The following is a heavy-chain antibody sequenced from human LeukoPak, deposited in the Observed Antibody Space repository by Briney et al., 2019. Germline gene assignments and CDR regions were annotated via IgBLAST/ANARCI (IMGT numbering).Heavy chain of an antibody. Sequence: SETLSLTCTVSGGSISSSSYYWGWIRQPPGKGLEWIGTIYYSGSTYYNPSLKRRVTISVDTSKNQFSLKLNSVTAADTAVYYCARRAVNPVGGYFDYWGQGTLVTVSS. V-gene: IGHV4-39*01. CDR1: GGSISSSSYY. CDR3: ARRAVNPVGGYFDY. J-gene: IGHJ4*02. CDR2: IYYSGST. D-gene: IGHD3-10*01.